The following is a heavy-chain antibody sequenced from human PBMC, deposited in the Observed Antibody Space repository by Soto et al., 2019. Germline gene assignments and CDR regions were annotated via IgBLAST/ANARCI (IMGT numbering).Heavy chain of an antibody. Sequence: PGESLKISYKGSGYSFTSYWIGWVRQMPGKSLEWMGIIYPGDSDTRYSPSFQGQVTISADKSISTAYLQWSSLKASDTAMYYCARHVSDDIVLMVYAPNYYGMDVWGQGTTVTVSS. CDR1: GYSFTSYW. V-gene: IGHV5-51*01. D-gene: IGHD2-8*01. CDR3: ARHVSDDIVLMVYAPNYYGMDV. J-gene: IGHJ6*02. CDR2: IYPGDSDT.